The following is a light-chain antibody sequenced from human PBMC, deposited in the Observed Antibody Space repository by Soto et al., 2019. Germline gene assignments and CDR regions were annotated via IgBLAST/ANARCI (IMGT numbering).Light chain of an antibody. CDR2: EVN. Sequence: QSVLTQPPSASGSPGHSVTLSCTGTSSDVGGYNYVSWYQQHPGKAPKLIISEVNKRPSGVPDRFSGSKSGNTASLTVSGLQAEDEADYYCSSYTDTGTHVVFGGGTKLTVL. CDR1: SSDVGGYNY. CDR3: SSYTDTGTHVV. J-gene: IGLJ2*01. V-gene: IGLV2-8*01.